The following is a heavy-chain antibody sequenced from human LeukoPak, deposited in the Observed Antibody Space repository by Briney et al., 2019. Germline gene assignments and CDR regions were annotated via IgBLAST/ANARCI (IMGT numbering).Heavy chain of an antibody. Sequence: PGGSLRLSCAASGFTFSNAWMSWVRQAPGKGLEWVGRIKSKTDGGITDYAAPVKGRFTISRDDSKNTLYLQMNSLKTEDTAVYYCSTENAHYDYVWGSYRYDAFDIWGQGTMVTVSS. J-gene: IGHJ3*02. CDR2: IKSKTDGGIT. CDR1: GFTFSNAW. CDR3: STENAHYDYVWGSYRYDAFDI. D-gene: IGHD3-16*02. V-gene: IGHV3-15*01.